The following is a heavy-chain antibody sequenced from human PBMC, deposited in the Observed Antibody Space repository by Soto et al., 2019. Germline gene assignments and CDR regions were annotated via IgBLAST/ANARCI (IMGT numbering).Heavy chain of an antibody. D-gene: IGHD3-9*01. Sequence: RLSCAASGFTFSTYDMHWVRQPTGKGLEWVSAIGAAGDPYYPGSVKGRFTISRENAKNSLYLQMNSLRAGDTAVYYCVKSSTGSLTSFDYWGQGTLVTVSS. CDR2: IGAAGDP. J-gene: IGHJ4*02. CDR3: VKSSTGSLTSFDY. CDR1: GFTFSTYD. V-gene: IGHV3-13*05.